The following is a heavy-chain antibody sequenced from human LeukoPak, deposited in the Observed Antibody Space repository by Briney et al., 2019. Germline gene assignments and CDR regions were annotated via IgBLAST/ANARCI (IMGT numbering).Heavy chain of an antibody. D-gene: IGHD7-27*01. CDR3: AKDGGLWVSAHWGDS. V-gene: IGHV3-23*01. CDR2: ITTSDGNT. J-gene: IGHJ4*02. Sequence: PGGSLLLSCVASGLTIGRRYMNWVRQAPGKGLEWVSTITTSDGNTYYADSVKGRFTVSRDNSKNTLFLQMNSLRAEDTAVYYCAKDGGLWVSAHWGDSWGRGTLVTVSS. CDR1: GLTIGRRY.